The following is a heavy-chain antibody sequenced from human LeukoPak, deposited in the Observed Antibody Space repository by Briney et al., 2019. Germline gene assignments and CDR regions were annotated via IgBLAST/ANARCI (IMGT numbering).Heavy chain of an antibody. CDR3: ARDPGSHGYNDY. J-gene: IGHJ4*02. V-gene: IGHV1-46*01. D-gene: IGHD5-24*01. CDR2: IYPRDGST. Sequence: ASVKVSCKASGYSFTSNYIHWVRQAPGQGLEWMGMIYPRDGSTSYAQKFQGRVTVTRDTSTSTVHMELSSLRSEDTAVYYCARDPGSHGYNDYWGQGTLVTVSS. CDR1: GYSFTSNY.